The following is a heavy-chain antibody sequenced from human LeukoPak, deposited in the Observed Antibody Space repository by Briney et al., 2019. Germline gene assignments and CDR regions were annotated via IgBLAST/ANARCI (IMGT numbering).Heavy chain of an antibody. CDR2: ISNSGST. CDR3: ARGYDSSGYYGYYYGMDV. D-gene: IGHD3-22*01. CDR1: GGSISDYY. Sequence: SETLSLTCTVSGGSISDYYWSWIRQPPGKGLEWIGYISNSGSTKYNPSLKSRVTISVDTSKNQFTLKLSSVIAADTAVYYCARGYDSSGYYGYYYGMDVWGQGTTVIVSS. J-gene: IGHJ6*02. V-gene: IGHV4-59*01.